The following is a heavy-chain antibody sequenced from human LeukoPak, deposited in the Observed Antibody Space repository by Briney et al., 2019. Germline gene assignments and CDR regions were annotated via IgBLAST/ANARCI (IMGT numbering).Heavy chain of an antibody. V-gene: IGHV1-2*06. Sequence: GASVKVSCKASGYTFTGYYIHWVRQAPGQGLEWMGRINPDTGGTDYAQKFQGRITMTRDTSITTAYMELSRLTYDDTAMYYCAKVPPSITAAGNWLDPWGQGALVTVSS. CDR1: GYTFTGYY. J-gene: IGHJ5*02. CDR2: INPDTGGT. D-gene: IGHD6-13*01. CDR3: AKVPPSITAAGNWLDP.